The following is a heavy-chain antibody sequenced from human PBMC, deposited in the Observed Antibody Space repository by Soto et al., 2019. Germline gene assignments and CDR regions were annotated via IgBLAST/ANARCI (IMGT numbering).Heavy chain of an antibody. V-gene: IGHV3-30*18. CDR3: AKESDAFDI. J-gene: IGHJ3*02. CDR1: GFSFDMYA. Sequence: QVQLAESGGGVVQPGGSLRLSCVASGFSFDMYAMHWVRQAPGKGLEWVAFTSYDGRDKCYADSVKGRFTISRDNSKSTLHLQMNSLRDEDTAVYYCAKESDAFDIWGQGTMVTVSS. CDR2: TSYDGRDK.